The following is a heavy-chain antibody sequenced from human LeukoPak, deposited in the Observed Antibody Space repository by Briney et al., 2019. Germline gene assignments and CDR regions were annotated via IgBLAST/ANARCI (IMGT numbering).Heavy chain of an antibody. CDR3: ARDLSGGYCSSTSCPNWFDP. V-gene: IGHV6-1*01. Sequence: SQTLSLTCAISGDSVSSNSAAWNWIRQSPSRGLEWLGRTYYRSKWYNDYAVSVKSRIAINPNTSKNQFSLKLSSVTAADTAVYYCARDLSGGYCSSTSCPNWFDPWGQGTLVTVSS. CDR2: TYYRSKWYN. J-gene: IGHJ5*02. CDR1: GDSVSSNSAA. D-gene: IGHD2-2*01.